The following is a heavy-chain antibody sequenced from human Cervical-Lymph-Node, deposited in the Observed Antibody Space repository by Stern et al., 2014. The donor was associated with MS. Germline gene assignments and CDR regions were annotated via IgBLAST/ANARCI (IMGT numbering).Heavy chain of an antibody. D-gene: IGHD3-3*01. J-gene: IGHJ4*02. CDR2: ISGGGGTT. V-gene: IGHV3-23*04. CDR1: GFTFSSHA. Sequence: VQLVESGGGLVQPRGSLRLSCAASGFTFSSHAMTWVRRAPGKGLEWVSTISGGGGTTYHAASVKGRFTISRDNSENTLYLQMNSLRAEDTAVYYCAKVDCWSGTNHYFDYWGQGTLVAVSS. CDR3: AKVDCWSGTNHYFDY.